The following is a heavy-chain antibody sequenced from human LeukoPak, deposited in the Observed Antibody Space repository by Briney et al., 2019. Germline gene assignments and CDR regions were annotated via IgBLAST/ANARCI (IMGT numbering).Heavy chain of an antibody. J-gene: IGHJ3*02. D-gene: IGHD3-3*01. CDR3: ARADSYAFDI. CDR1: GGSISSGGYY. V-gene: IGHV4-30-2*01. Sequence: TSETLSLTCTVSGGSISSGGYYWSWIRQPPGKGLEWIGYIYHSGSTYYNPSLKSRVTISVDRSKNQFSLKLSSVTAADTAVYYCARADSYAFDIWGQGTMVTVSS. CDR2: IYHSGST.